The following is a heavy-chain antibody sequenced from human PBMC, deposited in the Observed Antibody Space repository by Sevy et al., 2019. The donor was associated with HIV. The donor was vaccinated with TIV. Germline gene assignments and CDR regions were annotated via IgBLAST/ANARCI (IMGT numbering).Heavy chain of an antibody. CDR1: GFTFSSYS. CDR2: ISSSSSYI. Sequence: GGCLRLSCAASGFTFSSYSMNWVRQAPGKGLEWISSISSSSSYIYYADSVKGRFTISRDNAKNSLYLQMNSLRAAVTAVYHCARDSYDSLDYWGQGTLVTVSS. CDR3: ARDSYDSLDY. J-gene: IGHJ4*02. D-gene: IGHD3-22*01. V-gene: IGHV3-21*01.